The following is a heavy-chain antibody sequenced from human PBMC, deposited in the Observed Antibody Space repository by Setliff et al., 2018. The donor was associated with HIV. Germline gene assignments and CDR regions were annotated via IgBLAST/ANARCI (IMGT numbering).Heavy chain of an antibody. Sequence: ASVKVSCKVSGYTLTELSIHWVRQAPGKGLEWMGGFDPEYDKTFYAQRFQGRVTMSEDTSTDTAYMELTSLRSEDTAVYYGATRAYDSSGYLRSRVSGAAFDIWGQGTMVTVSS. CDR3: ATRAYDSSGYLRSRVSGAAFDI. CDR1: GYTLTELS. V-gene: IGHV1-24*01. J-gene: IGHJ3*02. D-gene: IGHD3-22*01. CDR2: FDPEYDKT.